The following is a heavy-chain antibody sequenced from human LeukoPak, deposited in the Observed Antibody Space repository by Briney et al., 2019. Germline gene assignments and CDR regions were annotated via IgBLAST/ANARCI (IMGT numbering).Heavy chain of an antibody. J-gene: IGHJ5*02. CDR1: GYTFTSYG. CDR2: ISAYNGNT. CDR3: ARVEGYCSSTSCQEFDP. Sequence: ASVKVPCKASGYTFTSYGISWVRQAPGQGLEWMGWISAYNGNTNYAQKLQGRVTMTTDTSTSTAYMELRSLRSDDTAVYYCARVEGYCSSTSCQEFDPWGQGTLVTVSS. D-gene: IGHD2-2*01. V-gene: IGHV1-18*01.